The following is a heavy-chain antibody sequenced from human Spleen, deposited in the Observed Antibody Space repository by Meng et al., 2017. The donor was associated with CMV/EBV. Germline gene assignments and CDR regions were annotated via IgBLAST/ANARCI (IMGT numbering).Heavy chain of an antibody. Sequence: GESLKISCAASGFTFSSYGMHWVRQAPGKGLEWVAFIRYDGSNKYYADSVKGRFTISRDNSKNRLYLQMNSLRAEDTALYYCATAGRVVVAAMGPSLDNWGQGTLVTVSS. D-gene: IGHD2-21*02. CDR3: ATAGRVVVAAMGPSLDN. CDR2: IRYDGSNK. J-gene: IGHJ4*02. V-gene: IGHV3-30*02. CDR1: GFTFSSYG.